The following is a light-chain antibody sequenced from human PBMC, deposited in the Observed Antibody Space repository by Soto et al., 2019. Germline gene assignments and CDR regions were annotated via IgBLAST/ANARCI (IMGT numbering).Light chain of an antibody. J-gene: IGKJ1*01. Sequence: EIVMTQSPATLSVSPGERVTLSCRASQSVSSRLAWYQQKPGQSPRLLIYGASTRATGIPARFSGSGSGTDFTLTISRLEPEDFAVYYCQQYGTSPRTFGQGTTGDIK. CDR3: QQYGTSPRT. CDR1: QSVSSR. V-gene: IGKV3-15*01. CDR2: GAS.